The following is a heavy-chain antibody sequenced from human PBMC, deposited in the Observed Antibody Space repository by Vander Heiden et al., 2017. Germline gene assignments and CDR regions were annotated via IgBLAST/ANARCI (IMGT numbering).Heavy chain of an antibody. CDR2: FDPEDGET. V-gene: IGHV1-24*01. D-gene: IGHD1-26*01. CDR1: GYSLPELS. Sequence: QVQMVQSGAAVKKLGASLNHPCKVPGYSLPELSMHWVRQAPGKGLEWMGGFDPEDGETIYAQKFQGRVTMTEDKSTDTAYMELSSLRSEDTAVYYCATSGGHSGSYYLDYWGQGTLVTVSS. J-gene: IGHJ4*02. CDR3: ATSGGHSGSYYLDY.